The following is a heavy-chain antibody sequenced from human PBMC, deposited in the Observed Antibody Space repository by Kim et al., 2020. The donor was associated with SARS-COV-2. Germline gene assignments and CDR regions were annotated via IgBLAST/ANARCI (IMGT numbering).Heavy chain of an antibody. V-gene: IGHV3-7*01. CDR3: GRDYSD. Sequence: GGSLRLSCAASGFTFRSYWMSWVRQAPGKGLEWVAHIKEDGSEKYYVDSVKGRFTISRDNAKNSLFLQMNSLRAEDAAVYYCGRDYSDWGQGTLVSVSS. D-gene: IGHD1-26*01. CDR2: IKEDGSEK. CDR1: GFTFRSYW. J-gene: IGHJ4*02.